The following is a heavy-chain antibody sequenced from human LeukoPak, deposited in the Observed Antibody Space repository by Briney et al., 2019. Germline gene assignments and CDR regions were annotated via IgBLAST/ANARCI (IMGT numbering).Heavy chain of an antibody. D-gene: IGHD2-2*01. CDR1: GFTFSSYA. CDR3: AQMGGPAATPPEY. CDR2: ISGSGGST. Sequence: QSGGSLRPSCAASGFTFSSYAMSWVRQAPGKGLEWVSAISGSGGSTYYADSVKGRFTISRDNSKNTLYLQMNSLRAEDTAVYYCAQMGGPAATPPEYWGQGTLVTVSS. J-gene: IGHJ4*02. V-gene: IGHV3-23*01.